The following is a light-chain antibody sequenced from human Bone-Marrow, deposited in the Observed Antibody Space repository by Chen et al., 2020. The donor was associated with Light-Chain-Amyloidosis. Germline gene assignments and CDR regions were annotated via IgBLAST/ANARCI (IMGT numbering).Light chain of an antibody. J-gene: IGLJ2*01. V-gene: IGLV3-25*03. CDR2: RDT. Sequence: SYDLTQPPSVSVSPGPTARRTCSGDDLPTKYAYWYQQKLGQAPVLVIHRDTERPSGTSERFSGSSSGTTATLTISGVQAEDEADYHCQSADSSGTYEVIFGGGTKLTVL. CDR3: QSADSSGTYEVI. CDR1: DLPTKY.